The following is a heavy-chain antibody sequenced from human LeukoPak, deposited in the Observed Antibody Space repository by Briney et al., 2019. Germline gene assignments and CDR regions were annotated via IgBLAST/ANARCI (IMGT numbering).Heavy chain of an antibody. D-gene: IGHD5-24*01. CDR1: GGSISSYY. CDR3: ARAPGRWLQFGLSD. V-gene: IGHV4-34*01. J-gene: IGHJ4*02. Sequence: PSETLSLTCTVSGGSISSYYWSWIRQPPGKGLEWIGEINHSGSTNYNPSLKSRVTISVDTSKNQFSLKLSSVTAADTAVYYCARAPGRWLQFGLSDWGQGTLVTVSS. CDR2: INHSGST.